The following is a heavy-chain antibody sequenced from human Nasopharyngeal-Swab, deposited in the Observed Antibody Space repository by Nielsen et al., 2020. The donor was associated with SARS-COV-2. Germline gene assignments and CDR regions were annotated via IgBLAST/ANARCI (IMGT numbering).Heavy chain of an antibody. Sequence: GGSLRLSCAASGFTFDDYGMSWVRQAPGKELEWVSGINWNGGSTGYADSVKGRFTISRDNAKNSLYLQMNSLRAEDTALYYCARDGRITIFGVVTADYYGMDVWGQGTTVTVSS. CDR2: INWNGGST. CDR3: ARDGRITIFGVVTADYYGMDV. CDR1: GFTFDDYG. J-gene: IGHJ6*02. V-gene: IGHV3-20*04. D-gene: IGHD3-3*01.